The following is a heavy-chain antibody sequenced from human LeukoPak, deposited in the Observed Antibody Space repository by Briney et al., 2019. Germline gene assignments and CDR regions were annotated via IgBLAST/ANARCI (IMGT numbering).Heavy chain of an antibody. Sequence: GSLRLSCAASGFIFSDYYMSWIRQSPGKGLEWIWSLQYRGSTYYNPSLKSRATISIDTSKNQFSLKLSSVTAADTAVYYCARVGFWSGYYLDYWGQGTLVTVSS. V-gene: IGHV4-38-2*01. D-gene: IGHD3-3*01. CDR3: ARVGFWSGYYLDY. CDR1: GFIFSDYY. CDR2: LQYRGST. J-gene: IGHJ4*02.